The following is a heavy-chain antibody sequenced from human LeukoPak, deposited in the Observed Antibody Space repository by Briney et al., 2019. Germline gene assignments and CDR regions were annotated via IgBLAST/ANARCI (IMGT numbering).Heavy chain of an antibody. V-gene: IGHV1-8*01. Sequence: ASVKVSCKASGYTFTSYDINWVRQATGQGLEWMGWMNPNSGNTVYAQKFQGRVTMTRNTSISTAYMELSSLRSEDTAVYYCANSPKGYCSSTSCPQTYYFDYWGQGTLVTVSS. D-gene: IGHD2-2*01. CDR1: GYTFTSYD. CDR2: MNPNSGNT. CDR3: ANSPKGYCSSTSCPQTYYFDY. J-gene: IGHJ4*02.